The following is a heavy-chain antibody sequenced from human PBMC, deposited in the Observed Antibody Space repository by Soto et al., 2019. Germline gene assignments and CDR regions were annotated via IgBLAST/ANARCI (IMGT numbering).Heavy chain of an antibody. CDR1: GGSISSSSYY. CDR2: IYYSGST. CDR3: ARRVSGSYAH. D-gene: IGHD1-26*01. Sequence: SETLSLTCTVSGGSISSSSYYWGWIRQPPGKGLEWIGSIYYSGSTYYNPSLKSRVTISVDTSKNQFSLKLSSVTAADTAVYYCARRVSGSYAHWGQGTLVTVSS. J-gene: IGHJ4*02. V-gene: IGHV4-39*01.